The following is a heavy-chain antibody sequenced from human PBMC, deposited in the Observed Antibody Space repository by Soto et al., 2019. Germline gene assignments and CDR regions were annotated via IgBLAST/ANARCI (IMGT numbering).Heavy chain of an antibody. J-gene: IGHJ4*02. CDR3: AGSYSSGWTTLDY. D-gene: IGHD6-19*01. CDR2: INAGNGNT. CDR1: GYTFTSYA. Sequence: QVQLVQSGAEVKKPVASVKVSCKASGYTFTSYAMHWVRQAPGQRLEWMGWINAGNGNTKYSQKFQGRVTITRDTSASTAYMELSSLRSEDTAVYYCAGSYSSGWTTLDYWGQGTLVTVSS. V-gene: IGHV1-3*01.